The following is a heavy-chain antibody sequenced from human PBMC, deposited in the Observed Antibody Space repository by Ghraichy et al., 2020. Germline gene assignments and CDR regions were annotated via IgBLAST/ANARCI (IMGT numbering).Heavy chain of an antibody. Sequence: SETLSLTCTVSGGSISNRSYYWGWIRKPPGKGLEWIGNIYYSGSTYYNPSLRRRLTISVDTSKKQFSLKMTSVTATDTAVYYCARGDDSGYAYWGQGTLVTVSS. CDR2: IYYSGST. D-gene: IGHD5-12*01. V-gene: IGHV4-39*01. CDR3: ARGDDSGYAY. J-gene: IGHJ4*02. CDR1: GGSISNRSYY.